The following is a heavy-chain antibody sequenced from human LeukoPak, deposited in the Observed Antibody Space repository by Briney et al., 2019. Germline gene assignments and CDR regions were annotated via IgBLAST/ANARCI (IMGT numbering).Heavy chain of an antibody. V-gene: IGHV4-59*08. CDR3: ARHDYDSSGYYAFDI. D-gene: IGHD3-22*01. CDR2: IYYSGST. CDR1: GGSINSYY. J-gene: IGHJ3*02. Sequence: SETLSLTCTVSGGSINSYYWSWIRQPPGKGLEWIGYIYYSGSTNYNPSLKSRVTISVDTSKNQFSLKLSSVTAADTAVYYCARHDYDSSGYYAFDIWGQGTMVTVSS.